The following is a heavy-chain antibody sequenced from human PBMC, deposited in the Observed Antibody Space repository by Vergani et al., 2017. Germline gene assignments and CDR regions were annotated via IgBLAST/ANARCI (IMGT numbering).Heavy chain of an antibody. Sequence: EVQLLESGGAFVQLGGSLTPPCPASGFPFSSYAMSWVRQPRGKGQEWVSAISGSGGSTYYADSVKGQFTISRDNSKKTLYLQVNSLRAEDTAVYYCAKDVCGEPYFDYWGQGTLVTVSS. CDR3: AKDVCGEPYFDY. V-gene: IGHV3-23*01. CDR2: ISGSGGST. D-gene: IGHD3-10*02. CDR1: GFPFSSYA. J-gene: IGHJ4*02.